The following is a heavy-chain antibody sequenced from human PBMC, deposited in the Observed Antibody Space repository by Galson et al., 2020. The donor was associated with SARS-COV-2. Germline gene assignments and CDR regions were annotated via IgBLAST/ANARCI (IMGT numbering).Heavy chain of an antibody. CDR1: GYTFTNYW. Sequence: HGESLKISCQGSGYTFTNYWINWVRQMPGKGLEWMGRIHPRDSYTNYSPSFQGHVTISLDESGTTAYLYWNSLQTSDTAMYYCAAGGSSYSFSWLDPWGQGTLVTVSS. V-gene: IGHV5-10-1*01. CDR3: AAGGSSYSFSWLDP. J-gene: IGHJ5*02. CDR2: IHPRDSYT. D-gene: IGHD2-15*01.